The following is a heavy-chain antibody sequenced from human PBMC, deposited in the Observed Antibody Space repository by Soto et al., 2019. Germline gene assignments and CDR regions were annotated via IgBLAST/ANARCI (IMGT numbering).Heavy chain of an antibody. Sequence: KASETLSLTCTVSGGSVSSGSYYWSWIRQHPGRGLEWIGYIYYTGNTYYNPSLKSRLAISVDTSKNQFSLKLSSVTAADTAVYYCARGSGAGGVISYWGQGTLVTVSS. CDR2: IYYTGNT. CDR3: ARGSGAGGVISY. J-gene: IGHJ4*02. CDR1: GGSVSSGSYY. D-gene: IGHD3-16*01. V-gene: IGHV4-31*03.